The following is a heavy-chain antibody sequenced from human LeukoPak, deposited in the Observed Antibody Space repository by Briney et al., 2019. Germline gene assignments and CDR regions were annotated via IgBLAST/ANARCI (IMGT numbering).Heavy chain of an antibody. CDR1: GYSFTNFW. CDR3: ARRGGSYLMDY. J-gene: IGHJ4*02. CDR2: IYPGDSDT. Sequence: GESPKISCKGSGYSFTNFWIGWVRQMPGKGPEWMGIIYPGDSDTRYSPSFQGQVTISADKSISTAYLQWSSLKASDTAMYYCARRGGSYLMDYWGQGTLVSVSS. D-gene: IGHD1-26*01. V-gene: IGHV5-51*01.